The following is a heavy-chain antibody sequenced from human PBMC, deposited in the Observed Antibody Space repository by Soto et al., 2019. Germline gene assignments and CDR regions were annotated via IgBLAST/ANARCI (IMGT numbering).Heavy chain of an antibody. Sequence: QVQLVQSGAEVKKPGASVKVSCKASGYTFTSYGISWVRQAPGQGLEWMGWIGGYNGNTHYAQNLQGRVTMTIDTSTSTAYMELRSLRSDDAAVYYCARDDPPYYDILTGYYSMDYWGQGTLVTVSS. V-gene: IGHV1-18*01. CDR1: GYTFTSYG. D-gene: IGHD3-9*01. J-gene: IGHJ4*02. CDR3: ARDDPPYYDILTGYYSMDY. CDR2: IGGYNGNT.